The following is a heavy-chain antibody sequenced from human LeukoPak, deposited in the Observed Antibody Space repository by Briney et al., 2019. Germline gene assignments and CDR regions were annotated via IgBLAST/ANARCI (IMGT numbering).Heavy chain of an antibody. CDR2: ISGSGGST. Sequence: QPGGSLRLSCAASRFTFSSYAMSWVRQAPGKGLEWVSGISGSGGSTYYADSVKGRFTISRDNSKNTLYLQMNSLRAEDTAVYYCAKVKDMIVVVTPWDYWGQGTLVTVSS. V-gene: IGHV3-23*01. J-gene: IGHJ4*02. CDR1: RFTFSSYA. CDR3: AKVKDMIVVVTPWDY. D-gene: IGHD3-22*01.